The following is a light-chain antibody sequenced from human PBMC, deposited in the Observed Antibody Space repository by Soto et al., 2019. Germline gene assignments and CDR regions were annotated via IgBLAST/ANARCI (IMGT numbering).Light chain of an antibody. CDR3: CSDAGSSTLV. CDR1: SSDVGYYNL. V-gene: IGLV2-23*01. J-gene: IGLJ2*01. Sequence: QSALTQPASVSGSPGQSITISCTGTSSDVGYYNLVSWYQQHPGEAPKLMMYEGSKRPSGVSNRFSGSKSGNTASLTISGLEAEDADDYYCCSDAGSSTLVFGGGTKLTVL. CDR2: EGS.